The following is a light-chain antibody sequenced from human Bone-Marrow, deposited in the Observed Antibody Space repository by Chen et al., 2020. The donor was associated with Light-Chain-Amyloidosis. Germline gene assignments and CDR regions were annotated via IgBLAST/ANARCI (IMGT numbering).Light chain of an antibody. V-gene: IGLV3-25*03. Sequence: SYELTQTPSVSVSPGQTARLTCTGDDLPTKYAYWYQQKPGQATVLVIHRDTERPSGISERFSGSSSGTTATLTISGVQAEDEADYHCQSADSSGTYEVIFGGGTKLTVL. CDR1: DLPTKY. CDR3: QSADSSGTYEVI. CDR2: RDT. J-gene: IGLJ2*01.